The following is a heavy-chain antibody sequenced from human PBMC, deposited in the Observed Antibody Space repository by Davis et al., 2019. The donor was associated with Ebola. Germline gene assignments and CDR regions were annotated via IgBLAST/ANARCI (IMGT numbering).Heavy chain of an antibody. D-gene: IGHD6-13*01. J-gene: IGHJ4*02. Sequence: AASVKVSCKASGYTFTSYDINWVRQATGQGLEWMGWMNPNSGNTGYAQKFQGRVSMTRNTSISTAYMDLRSLRSDDTAVYYCARDQGAAGMKGPYYFDYWGQGTLVTVSS. CDR3: ARDQGAAGMKGPYYFDY. CDR1: GYTFTSYD. CDR2: MNPNSGNT. V-gene: IGHV1-8*01.